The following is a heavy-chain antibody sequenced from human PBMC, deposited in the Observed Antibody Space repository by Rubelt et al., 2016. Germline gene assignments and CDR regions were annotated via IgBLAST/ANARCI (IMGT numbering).Heavy chain of an antibody. Sequence: ESGGGLLQPRGSLRLSCKASGFRVSSDYISCVRQASGKGLEWVSIIYRAGDTYYADSLKGRLIISRDNSENTVSLQMNSLRGEDTAVYYCARVSGDAETWFDPWGQGTPVTVSS. V-gene: IGHV3-66*01. CDR3: ARVSGDAETWFDP. CDR1: GFRVSSDY. CDR2: IYRAGDT. J-gene: IGHJ5*02. D-gene: IGHD2-21*02.